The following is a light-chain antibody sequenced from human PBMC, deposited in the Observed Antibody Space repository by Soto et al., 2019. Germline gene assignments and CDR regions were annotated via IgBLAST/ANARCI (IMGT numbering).Light chain of an antibody. J-gene: IGKJ1*01. Sequence: EIVLTQSPATLSLSPGERATLSCRASQSVSSYLAWFQQKPGQAPRLLIYDASNRATGIPARFSGSGSGTDFTLTISSLEPEDFAVYYCQQRSNWQRTXGQGTKV. CDR1: QSVSSY. V-gene: IGKV3-11*01. CDR2: DAS. CDR3: QQRSNWQRT.